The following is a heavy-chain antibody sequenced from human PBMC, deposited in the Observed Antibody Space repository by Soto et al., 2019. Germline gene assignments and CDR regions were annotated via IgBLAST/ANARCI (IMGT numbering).Heavy chain of an antibody. CDR2: VSWNSGAK. CDR1: GFSFDDFV. D-gene: IGHD2-21*02. J-gene: IGHJ4*02. V-gene: IGHV3-9*01. Sequence: PGGSLRLSCVASGFSFDDFVMNWVRQRPGKGLEWVSSVSWNSGAKLYADSVKGRFAISRDSAKKSVYLQMNSLRPDDTAFYYCAKGVATAVPALDYWGQGTLVTVYS. CDR3: AKGVATAVPALDY.